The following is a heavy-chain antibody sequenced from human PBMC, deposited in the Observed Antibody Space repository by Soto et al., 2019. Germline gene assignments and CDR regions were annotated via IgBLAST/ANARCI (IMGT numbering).Heavy chain of an antibody. CDR3: AKGRGGSGSLTPRVDF. Sequence: EVQLLESGGGLVQPGGSLRLSCAASGFTFNNYAMTWVRQAPGKGLEWVSAISGGGDTTSYADSVKGRFTVSRDGSKNTLYLQMSSMRAEDTALYYCAKGRGGSGSLTPRVDFWGQGTLVTGS. CDR2: ISGGGDTT. D-gene: IGHD3-10*01. CDR1: GFTFNNYA. V-gene: IGHV3-23*01. J-gene: IGHJ4*02.